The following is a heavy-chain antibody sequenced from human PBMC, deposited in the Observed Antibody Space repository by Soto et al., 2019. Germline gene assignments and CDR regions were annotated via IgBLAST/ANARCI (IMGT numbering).Heavy chain of an antibody. V-gene: IGHV3-30*18. CDR1: GFTFSSYG. CDR3: SKDRFRIAVAAPFAY. D-gene: IGHD6-19*01. Sequence: QVQLVESGGGVVQPGRSLRLSCAASGFTFSSYGMHWVRQAPGKGLEWVAVISYDGSNKYYADSVKGRFTISRDNSKNTLYLQMNSLRAEDTAVYYCSKDRFRIAVAAPFAYWGQGTLFTVSS. J-gene: IGHJ4*02. CDR2: ISYDGSNK.